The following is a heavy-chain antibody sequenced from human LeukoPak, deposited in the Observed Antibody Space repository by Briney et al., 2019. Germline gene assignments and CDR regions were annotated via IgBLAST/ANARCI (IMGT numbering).Heavy chain of an antibody. CDR2: INPDSGGT. CDR1: GYTFTGYY. V-gene: IGHV1-2*02. D-gene: IGHD5-18*01. Sequence: ASVKVSCKASGYTFTGYYMHWVRQAPGQGLEWMGWINPDSGGTNYAQKFQGRVTITRNTSISTAYMELSSLRSEDTAVYYCARTTRKVWIQLWKAHGAFDIWGQGTMVTVSS. J-gene: IGHJ3*02. CDR3: ARTTRKVWIQLWKAHGAFDI.